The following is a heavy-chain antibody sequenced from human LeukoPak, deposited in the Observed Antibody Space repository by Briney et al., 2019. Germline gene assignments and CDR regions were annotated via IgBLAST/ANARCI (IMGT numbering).Heavy chain of an antibody. D-gene: IGHD5-12*01. CDR1: GFTFSSYW. Sequence: GGSLRLSCAASGFTFSSYWMTWVRQAPGEGLEWVANIKQDGSEKYYVDSVKGRFTISRDNAKNSLYLQMNSLRAEDTAVYYCARGMSSGYDFDYWGQGTLVTVSS. J-gene: IGHJ4*02. CDR2: IKQDGSEK. V-gene: IGHV3-7*01. CDR3: ARGMSSGYDFDY.